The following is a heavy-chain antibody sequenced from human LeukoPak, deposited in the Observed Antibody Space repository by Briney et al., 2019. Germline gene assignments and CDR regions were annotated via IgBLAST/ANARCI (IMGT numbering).Heavy chain of an antibody. CDR3: ERNDILVAPAPTGDLYMDV. CDR2: IYYSGST. CDR1: GGSISSSSYY. J-gene: IGHJ6*03. Sequence: PSETLSLTCTVSGGSISSSSYYWGWIRQPPGKGLEWIGSIYYSGSTYYNPSLKSRVTISVDTSKNQFSLKLSSVTAAHTAVYYWERNDILVAPAPTGDLYMDVWDKGTTVTVSS. D-gene: IGHD2-2*01. V-gene: IGHV4-39*07.